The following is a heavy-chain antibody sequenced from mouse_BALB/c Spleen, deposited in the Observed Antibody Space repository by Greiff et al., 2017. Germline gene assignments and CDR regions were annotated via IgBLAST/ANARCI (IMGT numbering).Heavy chain of an antibody. D-gene: IGHD2-1*01. Sequence: VQLQQSGAELARPGASVKLSCKASGYTFTDYYINWVKQRTGQGLEWIGEIYPGSGNTYYNEKFKGKATLTADTSSSTAYMQLSSLTSEDSAVYFCARSGGNYWYFDVWGAGTTVTVSS. V-gene: IGHV1-77*01. CDR2: IYPGSGNT. CDR1: GYTFTDYY. J-gene: IGHJ1*01. CDR3: ARSGGNYWYFDV.